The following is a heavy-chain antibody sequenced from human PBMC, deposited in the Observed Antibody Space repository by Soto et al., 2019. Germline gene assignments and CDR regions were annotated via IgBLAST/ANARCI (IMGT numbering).Heavy chain of an antibody. CDR3: ARDWSRYYDNSGLIWFY. CDR1: VYTFRSYG. CDR2: ISAYNGDT. J-gene: IGHJ4*02. D-gene: IGHD3-22*01. V-gene: IGHV1-18*04. Sequence: VXSVKVSCKASVYTFRSYGISWVRQAPGQGLEWVGWISAYNGDTHYAPKFQDRITLTTETSTDTAYMELRSLRLDETAVYYCARDWSRYYDNSGLIWFYWGQGSLVTVSS.